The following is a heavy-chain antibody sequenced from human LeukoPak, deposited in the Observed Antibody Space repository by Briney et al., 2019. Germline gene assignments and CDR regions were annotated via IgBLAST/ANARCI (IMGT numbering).Heavy chain of an antibody. J-gene: IGHJ4*02. Sequence: GESLKISCKGFGYAFSSHWIGWVRQKPGEGLEWMGITYPDDADTRYSPSFQGHVTISADKSISTAYMQWSSLMTSDNAIYYCARHSNWNQIDYWGQGTLVTVSS. D-gene: IGHD1-1*01. CDR3: ARHSNWNQIDY. V-gene: IGHV5-51*01. CDR1: GYAFSSHW. CDR2: TYPDDADT.